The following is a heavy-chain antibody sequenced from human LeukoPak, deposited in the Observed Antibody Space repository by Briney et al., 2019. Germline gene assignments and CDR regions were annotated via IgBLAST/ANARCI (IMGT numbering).Heavy chain of an antibody. Sequence: SVKVSCKASRGTFSSYAISWVRQAPGQGLEWMGGIIPIFGTANYAQKFQGRVTITADESTSTAYMELSSLRSEDTAVYYCASYYSSGWDFDYWGQGTLVTVSS. V-gene: IGHV1-69*01. CDR1: RGTFSSYA. D-gene: IGHD6-19*01. CDR3: ASYYSSGWDFDY. J-gene: IGHJ4*02. CDR2: IIPIFGTA.